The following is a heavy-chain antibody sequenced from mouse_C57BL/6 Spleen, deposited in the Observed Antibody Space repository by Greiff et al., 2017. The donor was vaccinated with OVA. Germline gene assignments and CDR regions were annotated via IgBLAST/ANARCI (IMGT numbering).Heavy chain of an antibody. V-gene: IGHV5-9-1*02. CDR3: TRNYYSNYVRAMDY. Sequence: EVNVVESGEGLVKPGGSLKLSCAASGFTFSSYAMSWVRQTPEKRLEWVAYISSGGDYIYYADTVKGRFTISRDNARNTLYLQMSSLKSEDTAMYYCTRNYYSNYVRAMDYWGQGTSVTVSS. CDR1: GFTFSSYA. D-gene: IGHD2-5*01. J-gene: IGHJ4*01. CDR2: ISSGGDYI.